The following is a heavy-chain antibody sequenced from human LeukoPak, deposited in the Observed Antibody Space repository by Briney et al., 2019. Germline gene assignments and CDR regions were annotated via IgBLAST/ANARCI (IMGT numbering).Heavy chain of an antibody. CDR1: GYTFTXYG. CDR3: ARDAGWGGSYWPRDY. J-gene: IGHJ4*02. V-gene: IGHV1-18*01. D-gene: IGHD1-26*01. Sequence: KXSGYTFTXYGISWVRQAPGQGLEGMGWISAYNGNTNYAQKLQGRVTTTTDTSTSTAYMELRSLRSDDTAVYYCARDAGWGGSYWPRDYWGQGTLVTVSS. CDR2: ISAYNGNT.